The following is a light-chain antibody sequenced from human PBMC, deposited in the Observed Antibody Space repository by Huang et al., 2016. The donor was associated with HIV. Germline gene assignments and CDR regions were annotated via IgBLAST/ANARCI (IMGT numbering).Light chain of an antibody. CDR1: QGVNNN. Sequence: EIVMTQSPATLSVSPGERATLSCRASQGVNNNLAWYQQKPGQAPRLLIYGASTRATAVAARFSGSGSGTEFTLTISGLQSEDSAVYYCQQYHNWPPFTFGQGTKLEIK. CDR3: QQYHNWPPFT. CDR2: GAS. V-gene: IGKV3-15*01. J-gene: IGKJ2*01.